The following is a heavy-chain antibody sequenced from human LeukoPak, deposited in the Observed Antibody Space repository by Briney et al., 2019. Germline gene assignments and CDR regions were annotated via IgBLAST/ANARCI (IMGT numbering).Heavy chain of an antibody. D-gene: IGHD4-11*01. CDR2: IWSDGTNR. J-gene: IGHJ4*02. CDR3: AKDAQRGFDYSNSLDK. Sequence: GRSLRLSCATSGFTFSHYGMHWVRQAPGKGLEWVAVIWSDGTNRYYGDPVKGRFTISRDNFQRTVYLQMDSLRAEDSAVYYCAKDAQRGFDYSNSLDKWGQGTLVTVSS. CDR1: GFTFSHYG. V-gene: IGHV3-33*06.